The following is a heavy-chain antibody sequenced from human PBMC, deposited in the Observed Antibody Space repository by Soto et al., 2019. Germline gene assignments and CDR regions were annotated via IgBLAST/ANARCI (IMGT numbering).Heavy chain of an antibody. Sequence: SETLSLTCTVSGDSINTYYWSWIRRPPGKGLEWIGYIYYSGSTNYNPSLKSRVTISVDTCKNQFSLKLSSVTAADTAVYYCARQYDRYWFDPWGQGTLVTVSS. CDR3: ARQYDRYWFDP. CDR1: GDSINTYY. J-gene: IGHJ5*02. V-gene: IGHV4-59*08. CDR2: IYYSGST. D-gene: IGHD3-22*01.